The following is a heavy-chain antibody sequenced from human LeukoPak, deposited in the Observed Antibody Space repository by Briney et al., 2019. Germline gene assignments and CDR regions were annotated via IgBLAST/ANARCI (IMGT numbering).Heavy chain of an antibody. V-gene: IGHV3-74*01. CDR1: GFTFSRYW. Sequence: PGGSLRLSCVASGFTFSRYWMHWVRQVPGKGLVWVSRINSDGSSTSYADSVKGRFTISRDNAKNTLYLQMNSLRAEDTAVYYCARRAATFFDIWGQGTMVTVSS. J-gene: IGHJ3*02. CDR2: INSDGSST. CDR3: ARRAATFFDI.